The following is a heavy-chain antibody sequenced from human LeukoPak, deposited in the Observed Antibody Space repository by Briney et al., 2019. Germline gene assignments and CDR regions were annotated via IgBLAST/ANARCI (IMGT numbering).Heavy chain of an antibody. J-gene: IGHJ2*01. V-gene: IGHV3-21*01. CDR3: ARGRYFDL. CDR1: GFTFTTYG. CDR2: ITTGIGYT. Sequence: GGSLRLSCSASGFTFTTYGMNWVRQSPGKGLEWVSSITTGIGYTYYAASVKGRFTISRDNAKNSLYLEMNGLRVEDTAVYYCARGRYFDLWGRGTLVTVSS.